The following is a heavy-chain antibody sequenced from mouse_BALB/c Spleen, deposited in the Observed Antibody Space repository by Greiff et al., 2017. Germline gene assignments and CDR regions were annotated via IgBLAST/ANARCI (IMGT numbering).Heavy chain of an antibody. CDR3: ARQEGLRRYFDY. J-gene: IGHJ2*01. V-gene: IGHV5-17*02. CDR2: ISSGSSTI. CDR1: GFTFSSFG. D-gene: IGHD2-12*01. Sequence: EVKLQESGGGLVQPGGSRKLSCAASGFTFSSFGMHWVRQAPEKGLEWVAYISSGSSTIYYADTVKGRFTISRDNPKNTLFLQMSSLRSEDTAMYYCARQEGLRRYFDYWGQGTTLTVSS.